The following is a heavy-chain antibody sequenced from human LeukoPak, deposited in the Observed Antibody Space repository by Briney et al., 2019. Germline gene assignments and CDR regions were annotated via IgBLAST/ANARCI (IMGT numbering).Heavy chain of an antibody. V-gene: IGHV3-30*02. CDR3: AKDQSSSFDY. D-gene: IGHD6-13*01. CDR1: GFTFSSYD. CDR2: IRYDGSNK. J-gene: IGHJ4*02. Sequence: GGSLRLSCAASGFTFSSYDMHWVRQAPGKGLEWVAFIRYDGSNKYYADSVKGRFTISRDNSKNTLYLQMYSLRAEDTAVYYCAKDQSSSFDYWGQGTLVTVSS.